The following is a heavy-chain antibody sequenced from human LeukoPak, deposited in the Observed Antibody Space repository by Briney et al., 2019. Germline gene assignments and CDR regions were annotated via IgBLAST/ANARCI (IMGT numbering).Heavy chain of an antibody. J-gene: IGHJ4*02. D-gene: IGHD2-15*01. Sequence: PGRSLRLSCAASGFTVSSYGIHWVRQAPGKGREWVAVIWYDASIEHYADSVKGRFTIYRDNSKNTLYLQMSSLRAEDTAVYYCAKAKVAAATQVGFFDYWGQGALVTVSS. V-gene: IGHV3-33*06. CDR3: AKAKVAAATQVGFFDY. CDR2: IWYDASIE. CDR1: GFTVSSYG.